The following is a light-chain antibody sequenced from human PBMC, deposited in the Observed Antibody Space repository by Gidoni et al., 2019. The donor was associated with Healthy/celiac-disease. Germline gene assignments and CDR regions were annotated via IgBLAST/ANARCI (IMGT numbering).Light chain of an antibody. CDR2: DAS. V-gene: IGKV3-11*01. CDR3: QQRSNWFLT. J-gene: IGKJ4*01. Sequence: EIVLTQSPAPLSLSPGERATLSCRASQSVSSYLAWYQQKPGQAPRLLIYDASNRATGIPARFSGSGSGTDFTLTISSLEPEDFAVYYCQQRSNWFLTFGGGTKVEIK. CDR1: QSVSSY.